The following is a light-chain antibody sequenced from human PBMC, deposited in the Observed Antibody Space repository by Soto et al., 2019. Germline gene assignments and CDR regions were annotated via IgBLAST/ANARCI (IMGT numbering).Light chain of an antibody. J-gene: IGLJ1*01. CDR1: SSNIGKNY. Sequence: QSVVTQPASVSAAPGQKVTISCSVSSSNIGKNYVSWYQQFPGTAPKLLIYDNNKRPSGIPDRFSGSKSGTSATLGITGLQTGDEADYYCGTWDNSLSAYVFGTGTKVTVL. CDR2: DNN. CDR3: GTWDNSLSAYV. V-gene: IGLV1-51*01.